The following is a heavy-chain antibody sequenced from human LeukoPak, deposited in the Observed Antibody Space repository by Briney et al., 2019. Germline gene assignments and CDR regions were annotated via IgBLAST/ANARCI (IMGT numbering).Heavy chain of an antibody. CDR2: IYATGTT. V-gene: IGHV4-4*07. D-gene: IGHD3-16*02. J-gene: IGHJ1*01. CDR1: GGSISVYF. Sequence: SETLSLTCTVSGGSISVYFWSWIRQPAGKGLEWIGRIYATGTTNYNPSLKSRVTMSVDTSKNQFSLNLTSVTAADTAVYYCAREGGGSNRCLDWGQGTLVTVSS. CDR3: AREGGGSNRCLD.